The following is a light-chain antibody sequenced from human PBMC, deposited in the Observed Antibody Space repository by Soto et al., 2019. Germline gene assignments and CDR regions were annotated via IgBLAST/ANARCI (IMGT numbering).Light chain of an antibody. V-gene: IGKV3-15*01. CDR3: QQSNNWPLT. CDR1: QSVSSN. CDR2: DAS. J-gene: IGKJ4*01. Sequence: IVLTQSPATLSVSPGERATLSCRASQSVSSNVAWFQQRPGQAPRLLIYDASTRATGIPARFSGSGSGTEFTLTVSSLQSEDFASYYCQQSNNWPLTFGGGTKVEVK.